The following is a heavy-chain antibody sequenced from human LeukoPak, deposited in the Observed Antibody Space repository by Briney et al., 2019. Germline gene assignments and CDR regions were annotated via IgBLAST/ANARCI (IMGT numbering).Heavy chain of an antibody. CDR3: ASGYCSSTSCHENFDY. CDR2: IYYSGST. D-gene: IGHD2-2*01. V-gene: IGHV4-31*03. J-gene: IGHJ4*02. CDR1: GGSTCSGGYY. Sequence: TLSLTCTVSGGSTCSGGYYWSWIRQHPGRSLEWSGYIYYSGSTYYNPSLKSRVTISVDTSKNQFSLKLSSVTAADTAVYYCASGYCSSTSCHENFDYWGQGTLVTVSS.